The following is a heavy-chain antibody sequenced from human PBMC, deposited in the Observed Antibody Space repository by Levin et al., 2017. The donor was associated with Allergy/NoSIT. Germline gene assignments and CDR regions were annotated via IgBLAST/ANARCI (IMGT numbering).Heavy chain of an antibody. Sequence: GSLRLSCAVYGGSFSAYYWSWIRQPPGKGLEWIGEINHSGSTNYNPSLKSRVTISVDTSKDQFSLKLSSVTAADTAVYYCTRGRDSRWSSYYYYGMDVWGQGTTVTVSS. V-gene: IGHV4-34*01. CDR1: GGSFSAYY. J-gene: IGHJ6*02. CDR3: TRGRDSRWSSYYYYGMDV. D-gene: IGHD6-13*01. CDR2: INHSGST.